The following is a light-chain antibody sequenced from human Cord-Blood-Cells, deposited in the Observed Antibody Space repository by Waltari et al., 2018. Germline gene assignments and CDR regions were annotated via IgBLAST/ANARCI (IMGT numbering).Light chain of an antibody. J-gene: IGLJ1*01. CDR1: SSDVGGYNY. CDR3: SSYTSSSTYV. V-gene: IGLV2-14*01. Sequence: QSALTQPASVSGSPGQSITISCTGTSSDVGGYNYVSWYQQHPGKAPKLRLYDVSNRPSGVSNRFSGSKAGNTASLTISGLQAEDESDYYCSSYTSSSTYVFGTGTKVTVL. CDR2: DVS.